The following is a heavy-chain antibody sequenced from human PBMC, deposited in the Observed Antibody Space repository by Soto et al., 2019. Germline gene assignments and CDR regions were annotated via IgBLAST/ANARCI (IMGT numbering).Heavy chain of an antibody. J-gene: IGHJ6*03. CDR3: AKDGSRYSNYGFYYYYYYMDV. Sequence: EVQLVESGGGLVQPGRSLRLSCAASGFTFDDYAMHWVRQAPGKGLEWVSGISWNSGSIGYADSVKGRFTISRDNAKNSLYLQMNSQRAEDTALYYCAKDGSRYSNYGFYYYYYYMDVWGKGTTVTVSS. V-gene: IGHV3-9*01. D-gene: IGHD4-4*01. CDR1: GFTFDDYA. CDR2: ISWNSGSI.